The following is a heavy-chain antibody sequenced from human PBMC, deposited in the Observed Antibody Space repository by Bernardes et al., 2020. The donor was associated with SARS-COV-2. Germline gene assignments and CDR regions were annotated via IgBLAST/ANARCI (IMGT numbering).Heavy chain of an antibody. CDR3: AKDEPLMVRGVIIEGYFDY. CDR1: GFTFSSYG. J-gene: IGHJ4*02. D-gene: IGHD3-10*01. CDR2: ISYDGSNT. V-gene: IGHV3-30*18. Sequence: GSLRLSCAASGFTFSSYGMHWVRQAPGKGLEWVAVISYDGSNTYYADSVKGRFTISRDNSKNTLYLQMNSLRAEDTAVYYCAKDEPLMVRGVIIEGYFDYWGQGTLVTVSS.